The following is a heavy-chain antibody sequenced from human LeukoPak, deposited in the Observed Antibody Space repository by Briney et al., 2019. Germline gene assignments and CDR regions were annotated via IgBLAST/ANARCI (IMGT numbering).Heavy chain of an antibody. CDR2: INPSGGST. J-gene: IGHJ4*02. Sequence: GPSVKVSCKASGYTFTSYYMHWVRQAPGQGLEWMGIINPSGGSTSYAQKFQGRVTMTRDTSISTAYMELSRLRSDDTAVYYCARDMTQYYYGSGDYWGQGTLVIVSS. V-gene: IGHV1-46*01. CDR1: GYTFTSYY. D-gene: IGHD3-10*01. CDR3: ARDMTQYYYGSGDY.